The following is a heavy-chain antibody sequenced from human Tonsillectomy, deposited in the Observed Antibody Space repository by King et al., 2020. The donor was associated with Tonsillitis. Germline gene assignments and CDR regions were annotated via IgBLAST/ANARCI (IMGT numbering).Heavy chain of an antibody. CDR2: ISGSGGST. J-gene: IGHJ4*02. D-gene: IGHD5-18*01. V-gene: IGHV3-23*04. CDR1: GFTFSSSA. CDR3: AKAVTTTMVYYFDY. Sequence: VQLVESGGGLVQPGGSLRLSCAASGFTFSSSAMAWVRQAPGKGLEWVSGISGSGGSTYYADSVKGRFTISRDNSKNTLYLQMNILGAEATALYYCAKAVTTTMVYYFDYWGQGTLVTVSS.